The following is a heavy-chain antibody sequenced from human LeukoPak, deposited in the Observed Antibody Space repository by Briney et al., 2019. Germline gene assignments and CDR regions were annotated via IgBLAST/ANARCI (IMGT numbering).Heavy chain of an antibody. CDR3: AREYSSSSGRAFDI. J-gene: IGHJ3*02. Sequence: GGSLRLSCAASGFTFSSYAMSWVRQAPGKGLEWVANIKQDETEKFYLGSVKGRFTISRDNAKNSLYLQMNSLRADDTAVYYCAREYSSSSGRAFDIWGQGTMVTVSS. CDR2: IKQDETEK. D-gene: IGHD6-6*01. CDR1: GFTFSSYA. V-gene: IGHV3-7*01.